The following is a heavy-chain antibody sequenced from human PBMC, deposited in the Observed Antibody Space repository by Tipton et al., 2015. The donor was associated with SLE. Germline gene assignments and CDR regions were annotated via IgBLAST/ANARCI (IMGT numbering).Heavy chain of an antibody. Sequence: TLSLTCTVSGGSISSSSYYWGWIRQPPGKGLEWIGSIYYSGSTYYNPSLKSRVTISVDTSKNQFSLKLSSVTAADTAVYYCARLRVISYYFGYWGQGTLVTASS. D-gene: IGHD2-21*01. CDR1: GGSISSSSYY. V-gene: IGHV4-39*07. CDR3: ARLRVISYYFGY. CDR2: IYYSGST. J-gene: IGHJ4*02.